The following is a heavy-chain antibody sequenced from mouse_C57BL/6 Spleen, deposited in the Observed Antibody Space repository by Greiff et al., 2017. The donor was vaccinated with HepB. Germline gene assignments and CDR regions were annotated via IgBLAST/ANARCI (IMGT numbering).Heavy chain of an antibody. J-gene: IGHJ2*01. CDR1: GFTFSDAW. CDR3: TRRYDYDGGDY. CDR2: IRNKANNHAT. Sequence: EVQLKESGGGLVQPGGSMKLSCAASGFTFSDAWMDWVRQSPEKGLEWVAEIRNKANNHATYYAESVKGRFTISRDDSKSSVYLQMNSLRAEDTGIYYCTRRYDYDGGDYWGQGTTLTVSS. D-gene: IGHD2-4*01. V-gene: IGHV6-6*01.